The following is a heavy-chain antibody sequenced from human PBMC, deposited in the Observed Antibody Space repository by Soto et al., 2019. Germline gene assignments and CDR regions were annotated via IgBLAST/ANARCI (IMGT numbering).Heavy chain of an antibody. D-gene: IGHD3-22*01. CDR3: AKDIVRLYDSSSYGGYYYGMDV. V-gene: IGHV3-43*01. CDR1: GFTASSNY. Sequence: GGSLRLSCAASGFTASSNYMSWVRQAPGKGLEWVSLISWDGGSTYYADSVKGRFTISRDNSKNSLYLQMNSLRTEDTALYYCAKDIVRLYDSSSYGGYYYGMDVWGQGTTVTVSS. CDR2: ISWDGGST. J-gene: IGHJ6*02.